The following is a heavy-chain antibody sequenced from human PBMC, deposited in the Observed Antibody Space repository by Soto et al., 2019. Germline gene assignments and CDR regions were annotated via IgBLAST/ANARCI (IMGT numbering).Heavy chain of an antibody. Sequence: PGGSLRLSCAASGFTFSSYAMHWVRQAPGKGLEYVSAISSNGGSTYYANSVKGRFTISRDNSKNTLYLQMGSLRAEDMAVYYCARGMDGSGGFDYWGQGTLVTVSS. V-gene: IGHV3-64*01. CDR2: ISSNGGST. CDR1: GFTFSSYA. J-gene: IGHJ4*02. D-gene: IGHD3-10*01. CDR3: ARGMDGSGGFDY.